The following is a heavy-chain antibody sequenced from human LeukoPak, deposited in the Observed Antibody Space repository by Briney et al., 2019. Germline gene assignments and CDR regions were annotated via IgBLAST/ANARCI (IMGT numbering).Heavy chain of an antibody. D-gene: IGHD6-13*01. Sequence: PSETLSLTCSVSGVSISSGSYYGIRIRQPPGKGLVWIGSVYYSGNTYYNPSLKSRVTISVDTSKNQFSLKLSSVTAADTAVYYCASSPSVAAGTRVVFYFDYWGQGTLVTVSS. V-gene: IGHV4-39*01. CDR1: GVSISSGSYY. CDR2: VYYSGNT. CDR3: ASSPSVAAGTRVVFYFDY. J-gene: IGHJ4*02.